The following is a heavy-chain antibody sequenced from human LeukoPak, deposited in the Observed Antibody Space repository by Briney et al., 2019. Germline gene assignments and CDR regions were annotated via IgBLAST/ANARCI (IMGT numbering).Heavy chain of an antibody. CDR2: IIPIFGTA. CDR3: ATVYSYDSSAYYRLDY. J-gene: IGHJ4*02. V-gene: IGHV1-69*13. Sequence: SVKVSCKASEGTFSSYALSWVRQAPGQGLEWMGGIIPIFGTANYAQKFQGRVTITADESTSTAYMELSSLRSEDTAVYYCATVYSYDSSAYYRLDYWGQGTLVTVSS. CDR1: EGTFSSYA. D-gene: IGHD3-22*01.